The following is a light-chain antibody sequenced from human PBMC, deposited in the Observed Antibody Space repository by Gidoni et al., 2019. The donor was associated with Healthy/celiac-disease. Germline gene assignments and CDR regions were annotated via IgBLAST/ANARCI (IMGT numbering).Light chain of an antibody. CDR3: QQLNSYLT. J-gene: IGKJ4*01. Sequence: DLQLTQSPSFLSASVGDRVTITCRASQGISSYLAWYQQKPGKAPKLLIYAASTLQSGVPSRFSGSGSGTEFTITISSLQPEDFATYYCQQLNSYLTFGGGTKVEIK. V-gene: IGKV1-9*01. CDR2: AAS. CDR1: QGISSY.